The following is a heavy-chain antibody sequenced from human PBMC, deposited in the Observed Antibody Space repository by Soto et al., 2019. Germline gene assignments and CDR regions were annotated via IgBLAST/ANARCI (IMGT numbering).Heavy chain of an antibody. CDR2: IIPMYGPA. Sequence: QVPLAQSGAEVKKPGSSVTVSCKASGGTFSRYAIHWVPQAPGQGLEWMGGIIPMYGPAKYAQRFQGRVTITADESTNTVYMELPSVTSQDTAVYFCARVTSMVRGVIDNWFDPWGHGTLVTVSS. CDR3: ARVTSMVRGVIDNWFDP. CDR1: GGTFSRYA. V-gene: IGHV1-69*01. D-gene: IGHD3-10*01. J-gene: IGHJ5*02.